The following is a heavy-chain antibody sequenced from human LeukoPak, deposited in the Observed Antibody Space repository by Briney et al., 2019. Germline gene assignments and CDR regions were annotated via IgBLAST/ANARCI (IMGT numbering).Heavy chain of an antibody. Sequence: ASVKVSCKASGYTFTSYGISWVRQAPGQGLEWMGWVSTYNGNTNYAQKLQGRVTLTTDTSTSTAYMELRSLRSDDTAVYYCARDNPQWLGAFDIWGQGTMVTVSS. V-gene: IGHV1-18*01. CDR3: ARDNPQWLGAFDI. J-gene: IGHJ3*02. CDR1: GYTFTSYG. CDR2: VSTYNGNT. D-gene: IGHD6-19*01.